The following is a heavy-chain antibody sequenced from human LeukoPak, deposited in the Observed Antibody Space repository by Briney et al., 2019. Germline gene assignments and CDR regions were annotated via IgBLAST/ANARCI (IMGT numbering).Heavy chain of an antibody. CDR2: INPNSGGT. CDR3: AREANIAVADMYNWFDP. D-gene: IGHD6-19*01. J-gene: IGHJ5*02. V-gene: IGHV1-2*02. Sequence: GASVKVSCKASGYTFTGYYMHWVRQAPGQGLEWMGWINPNSGGTNYAQKFRGRVTMTRDTSISTAYMELSRLRSDDTAVYYCAREANIAVADMYNWFDPWGQGTLVTVSS. CDR1: GYTFTGYY.